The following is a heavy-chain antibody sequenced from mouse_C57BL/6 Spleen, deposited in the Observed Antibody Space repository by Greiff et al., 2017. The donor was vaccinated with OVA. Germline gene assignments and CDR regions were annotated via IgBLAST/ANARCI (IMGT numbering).Heavy chain of an antibody. CDR2: ISSGSSTI. CDR3: ARATTVVAPIDY. D-gene: IGHD1-1*01. CDR1: GFTFSDYG. J-gene: IGHJ2*01. Sequence: EVQLVESGGGLVKPGGSLKLSCAASGFTFSDYGMHWVRQAPEKGLEWVAYISSGSSTIYSADTVKGRFTISRDNAKNTLFLQMTSLRSEDTAMYYCARATTVVAPIDYWGQGTTLTVSS. V-gene: IGHV5-17*01.